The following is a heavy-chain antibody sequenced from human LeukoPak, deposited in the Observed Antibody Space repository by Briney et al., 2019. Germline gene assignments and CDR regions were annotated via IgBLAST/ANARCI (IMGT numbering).Heavy chain of an antibody. Sequence: ASVKVSCKASGYTFSGYYMHWVRQAPGQGLEWMGWINPNSGDTNYAQKFQGRVSMTRDTSINTAYMELSRLRSDDTSVYYCARTLPNYYYGMGVWGQGTTVTVSS. CDR2: INPNSGDT. V-gene: IGHV1-2*02. CDR3: ARTLPNYYYGMGV. J-gene: IGHJ6*02. D-gene: IGHD1-26*01. CDR1: GYTFSGYY.